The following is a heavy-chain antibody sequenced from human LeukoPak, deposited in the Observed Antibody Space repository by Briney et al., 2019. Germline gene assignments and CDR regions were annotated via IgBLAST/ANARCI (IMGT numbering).Heavy chain of an antibody. CDR3: ARDRDSSGWYAG. J-gene: IGHJ4*02. CDR2: ISYDGSNK. CDR1: GFTFNNYG. Sequence: GKSLRLSCAASGFTFNNYGMHWVRQAPGKGLEWVAVISYDGSNKYYADSVKGRFTISRDNSKNTLYLQMNSLRAEDTAVYYCARDRDSSGWYAGWGQGTLVTVSS. D-gene: IGHD6-19*01. V-gene: IGHV3-30*03.